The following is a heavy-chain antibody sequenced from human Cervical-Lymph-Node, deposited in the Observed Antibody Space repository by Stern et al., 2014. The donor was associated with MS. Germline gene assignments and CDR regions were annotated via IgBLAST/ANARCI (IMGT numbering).Heavy chain of an antibody. Sequence: QLVQSGAEVKKPGASVKVSCKVSGYTLTEMSMHWVRQAPGKGLEWMGGYDPQHGETVYAQKIQGRVTMAEGRSTDTAYMELTSLRSDDTAVYYCATHRGRVTYYYGLDVWGQGTTVTVSS. CDR1: GYTLTEMS. D-gene: IGHD2-21*02. V-gene: IGHV1-24*01. CDR2: YDPQHGET. J-gene: IGHJ6*02. CDR3: ATHRGRVTYYYGLDV.